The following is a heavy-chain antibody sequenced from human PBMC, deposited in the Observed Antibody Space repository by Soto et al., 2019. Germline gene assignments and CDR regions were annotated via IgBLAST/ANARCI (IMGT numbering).Heavy chain of an antibody. V-gene: IGHV1-18*01. CDR3: ARGVGSGSYYNQYNWFDP. CDR1: GYTFTNYG. D-gene: IGHD3-10*01. Sequence: QVQLVQSGGEVKKPGASVKVSCKASGYTFTNYGISWVRQAPGQGLEWMGWIKVYNGNTKYAQKVQGRVTMTTDTSTSTAYMELRSLSSDDTAVYYCARGVGSGSYYNQYNWFDPWGQGTLVTVSS. J-gene: IGHJ5*02. CDR2: IKVYNGNT.